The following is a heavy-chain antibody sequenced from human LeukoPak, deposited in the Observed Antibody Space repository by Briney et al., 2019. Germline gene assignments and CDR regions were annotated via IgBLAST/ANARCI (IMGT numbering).Heavy chain of an antibody. D-gene: IGHD3-3*02. CDR2: IYYSGST. Sequence: SETLSLTCTVSGGSISRYYWSWIRQPPGKGLEWIGYIYYSGSTNYNPSLKSRVTISVDTSKNQFSLKLSSVTAADTAVYFCARTGISGPDYWGQGTLVTASS. CDR3: ARTGISGPDY. V-gene: IGHV4-59*01. CDR1: GGSISRYY. J-gene: IGHJ4*02.